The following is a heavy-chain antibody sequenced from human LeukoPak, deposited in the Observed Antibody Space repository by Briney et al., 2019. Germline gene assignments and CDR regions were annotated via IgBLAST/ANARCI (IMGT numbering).Heavy chain of an antibody. V-gene: IGHV3-7*01. Sequence: GGSLRLSCVASGFTFSSYWMSWVRQAPGKGLECVADIKQDGSEKYYVDSVKGRFTISRDNAKNSLYLQMNSLRVEDTAVYYCARGKSGSYGTKGYWGQGTLVTVSS. CDR3: ARGKSGSYGTKGY. CDR1: GFTFSSYW. CDR2: IKQDGSEK. D-gene: IGHD1-26*01. J-gene: IGHJ4*02.